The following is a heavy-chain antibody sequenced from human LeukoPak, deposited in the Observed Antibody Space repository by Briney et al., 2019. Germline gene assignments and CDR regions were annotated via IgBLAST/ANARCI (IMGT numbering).Heavy chain of an antibody. V-gene: IGHV4-31*03. CDR1: GVSIRSGGYY. CDR3: ARGVSSSWSLQYYFDH. Sequence: SQTLSLTCSVSGVSIRSGGYYWTWIRQHPGKGLEWIGYMYYSGSTYYNPSLNSRITISADTSNTQFSLTLSSVTAADTAVYYCARGVSSSWSLQYYFDHWGQGTLVTVPS. D-gene: IGHD6-19*01. CDR2: MYYSGST. J-gene: IGHJ4*02.